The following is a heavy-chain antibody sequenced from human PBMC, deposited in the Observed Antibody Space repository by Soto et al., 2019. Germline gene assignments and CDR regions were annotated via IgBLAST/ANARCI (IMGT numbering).Heavy chain of an antibody. J-gene: IGHJ4*02. CDR1: GGSISSSSYY. D-gene: IGHD2-15*01. CDR2: IYYSGST. CDR3: ARLHGGSCDY. V-gene: IGHV4-39*01. Sequence: PSETLSLTCTVSGGSISSSSYYWGWIRQPPGKGLEWIGSIYYSGSTYYNPSLKSRVTISVDTSKNQFSLKLSSVTAADTAVYYCARLHGGSCDYWGQGTLVTVSS.